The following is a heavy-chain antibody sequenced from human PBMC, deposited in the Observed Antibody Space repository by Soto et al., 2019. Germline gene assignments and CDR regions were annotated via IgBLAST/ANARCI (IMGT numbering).Heavy chain of an antibody. CDR2: INPSGGST. CDR3: ARDAQLVLRFLEWSEARFDP. Sequence: QVQLVQSGAEVKKPGASVKVSCKASGYTFTSYYMHWMRQAPGQGLEWMGIINPSGGSTSYAQKFQGRVTMTRDTSTSTVYMELSSLRSEDTAVYYCARDAQLVLRFLEWSEARFDPWGQGTLVTVSS. D-gene: IGHD3-3*01. J-gene: IGHJ5*02. V-gene: IGHV1-46*03. CDR1: GYTFTSYY.